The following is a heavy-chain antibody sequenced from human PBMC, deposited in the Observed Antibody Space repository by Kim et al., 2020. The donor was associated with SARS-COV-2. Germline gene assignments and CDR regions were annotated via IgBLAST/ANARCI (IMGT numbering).Heavy chain of an antibody. V-gene: IGHV4-31*03. CDR2: IYYSGST. CDR3: ARVGGSGSYYGHLDY. D-gene: IGHD3-10*01. Sequence: SETLSLTCTVSGGSISSGGYYWSWIRQHPGKGLEWIGYIYYSGSTYYNPSLKSRVTISVDTSKNQFSLKLSSVTAADTAVYYCARVGGSGSYYGHLDYWGQGTLVTVSS. J-gene: IGHJ4*02. CDR1: GGSISSGGYY.